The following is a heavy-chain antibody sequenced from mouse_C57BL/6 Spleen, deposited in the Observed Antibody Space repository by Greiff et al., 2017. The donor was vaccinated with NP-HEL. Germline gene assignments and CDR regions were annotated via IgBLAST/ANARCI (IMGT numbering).Heavy chain of an antibody. CDR1: GYTFTSYW. V-gene: IGHV1-55*01. CDR3: ARYRITTVVGYFDY. Sequence: VQLQQPGAELVKPGASVKMSCKASGYTFTSYWITWVKQRPGQGLEWIGDIYPGSGSTNYNEKFKSKATLTVDTSSSTAYMQLSSLTSEDSAVDYWARYRITTVVGYFDYWGQGTTLTVSS. CDR2: IYPGSGST. D-gene: IGHD1-1*01. J-gene: IGHJ2*01.